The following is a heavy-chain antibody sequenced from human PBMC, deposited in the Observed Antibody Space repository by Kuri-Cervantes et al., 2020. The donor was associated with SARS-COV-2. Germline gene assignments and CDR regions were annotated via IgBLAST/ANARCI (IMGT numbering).Heavy chain of an antibody. CDR3: ASSEVLLGDDAFDI. V-gene: IGHV3-33*08. CDR2: IWYDGSNK. J-gene: IGHJ3*02. CDR1: GFTFSSYA. D-gene: IGHD3-10*01. Sequence: GGSLRLSCAASGFTFSSYAMHWVRQAPGKGLEWVAVIWYDGSNKYYADSVKGRFTISRDNSKNTLYLQMNSLRAEDTAVYYCASSEVLLGDDAFDIWGQGTMVTVSS.